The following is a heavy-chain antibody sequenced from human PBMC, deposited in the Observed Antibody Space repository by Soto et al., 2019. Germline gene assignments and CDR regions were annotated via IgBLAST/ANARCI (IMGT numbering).Heavy chain of an antibody. CDR1: GYTFTSYG. V-gene: IGHV1-18*01. D-gene: IGHD4-17*01. J-gene: IGHJ6*02. CDR3: ASHTVTPETYYVVYGMDV. Sequence: ASVKVSCKASGYTFTSYGISWVRQAPGQGLEWMGWISAYNGNTNYAQKLQGRVTMTTDTSTSTAYMELRSLRSDDTAVYYCASHTVTPETYYVVYGMDVWGQGTTVTVSS. CDR2: ISAYNGNT.